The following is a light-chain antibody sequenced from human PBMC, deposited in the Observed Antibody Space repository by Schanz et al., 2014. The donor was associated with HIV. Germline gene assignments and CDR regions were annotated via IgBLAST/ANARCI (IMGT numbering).Light chain of an antibody. CDR1: QSVSSN. Sequence: EIVLTQSPGTLSLSLGERATLSCRASQSVSSNFLAWYQQKPNQAPRLLIFGASNRATGIPARFSGSGSGTDFTLTISSLEPEDFAVYYCQQRSNWPPGCTFGQGTKLEIK. V-gene: IGKV3-11*01. CDR3: QQRSNWPPGCT. CDR2: GAS. J-gene: IGKJ2*02.